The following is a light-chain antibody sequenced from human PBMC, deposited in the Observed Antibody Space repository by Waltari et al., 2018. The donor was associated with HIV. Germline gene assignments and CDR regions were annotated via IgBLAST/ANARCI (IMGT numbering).Light chain of an antibody. CDR1: SSTIGRNY. CDR2: RNS. Sequence: QSVLTQPPSASGTPEQRVTISCSGSSSTIGRNYVYWYQQIPGTAPKLLIYRNSQRPSGVPDRFSGSKSGTSAFLAISGLRSEDETDYYCAAWDDTLTGPHVVFGGGTKLTVL. CDR3: AAWDDTLTGPHVV. J-gene: IGLJ2*01. V-gene: IGLV1-47*01.